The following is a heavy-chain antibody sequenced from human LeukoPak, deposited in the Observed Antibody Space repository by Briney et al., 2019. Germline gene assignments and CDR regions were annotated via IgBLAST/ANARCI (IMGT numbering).Heavy chain of an antibody. V-gene: IGHV3-53*01. CDR2: IYNGSST. D-gene: IGHD2-2*01. Sequence: GGSLRLSCAASGFTISSNYMSWVRQAPGKGLGWVSVIYNGSSTYYADSVKGRFTFSRDNSKNTLYLQMNSLRAEDTAVYYCARVRCSSTSCYGAFDVWGQGTMVTVSS. CDR3: ARVRCSSTSCYGAFDV. J-gene: IGHJ3*01. CDR1: GFTISSNY.